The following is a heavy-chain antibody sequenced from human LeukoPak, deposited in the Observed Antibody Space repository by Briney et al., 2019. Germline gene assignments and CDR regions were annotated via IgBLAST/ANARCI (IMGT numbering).Heavy chain of an antibody. V-gene: IGHV1-69*04. Sequence: GASVKVSCKASGGTFSSYAISWVRQAPGQGLEWMGRIIPILGIANYAQKFQGRVTITADKSTSTAYMELSSLRSEDTAVYYCARKDGSVSYPYWGQGTLVTVSS. CDR1: GGTFSSYA. J-gene: IGHJ4*02. CDR3: ARKDGSVSYPY. CDR2: IIPILGIA. D-gene: IGHD3-10*01.